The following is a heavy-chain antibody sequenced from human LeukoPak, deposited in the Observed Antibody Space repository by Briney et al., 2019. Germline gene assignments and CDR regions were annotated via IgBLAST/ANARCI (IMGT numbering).Heavy chain of an antibody. Sequence: ASVKVSCKASGYTFTTYGISWVRQAPGQGLEWMGWISAYSGNTDYAQKLQDRVTMTTDTSTSTAYMELRSLRSDDTAVYFCARAYCSDGSCYLDYWGQGTLVTVSP. CDR3: ARAYCSDGSCYLDY. CDR1: GYTFTTYG. D-gene: IGHD2-15*01. V-gene: IGHV1-18*01. J-gene: IGHJ4*02. CDR2: ISAYSGNT.